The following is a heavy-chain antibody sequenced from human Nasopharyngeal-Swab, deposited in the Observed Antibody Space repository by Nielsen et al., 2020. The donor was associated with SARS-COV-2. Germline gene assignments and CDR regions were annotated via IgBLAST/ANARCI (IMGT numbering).Heavy chain of an antibody. Sequence: SETLSLTCAVYGGSFSGYYWNWIRQPPGKGLEWIGEINHGGNTNYNPSLKSRVTILVDTSENQFSLKLASVTAADTAVYYCAGHQLGEDQVPGWGWFDPWGQGALVTVSS. J-gene: IGHJ5*02. V-gene: IGHV4-34*01. D-gene: IGHD3-16*01. CDR2: INHGGNT. CDR1: GGSFSGYY. CDR3: AGHQLGEDQVPGWGWFDP.